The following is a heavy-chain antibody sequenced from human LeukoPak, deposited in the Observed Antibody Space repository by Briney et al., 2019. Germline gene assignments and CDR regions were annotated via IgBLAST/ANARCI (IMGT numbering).Heavy chain of an antibody. CDR2: ISSSSSYI. Sequence: PGGSLRLSCAASGFTFSSYSMNWVRQAPGKGLEWVSSISSSSSYIYYADSVKGRFTISRDSAKNSLYLQMNSLRAEDTAVYYCARDRSRSGPDAFDIWGQGTMVTVSS. CDR3: ARDRSRSGPDAFDI. J-gene: IGHJ3*02. CDR1: GFTFSSYS. V-gene: IGHV3-21*01. D-gene: IGHD3-3*01.